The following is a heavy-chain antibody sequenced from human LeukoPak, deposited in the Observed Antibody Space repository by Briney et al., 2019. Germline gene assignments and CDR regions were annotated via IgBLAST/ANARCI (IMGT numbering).Heavy chain of an antibody. Sequence: PSETLSLTCTVSGGSISSYYWSWIRQPPGKGLEWIGYIYYSGSTNYNPSLKSRVTISVDTSKNQFSLKLSSVTATDTAVYYCARLQPLPGIAVAGTNIWFDPWGQGTLVTVSS. J-gene: IGHJ5*02. CDR3: ARLQPLPGIAVAGTNIWFDP. CDR1: GGSISSYY. V-gene: IGHV4-59*08. D-gene: IGHD6-19*01. CDR2: IYYSGST.